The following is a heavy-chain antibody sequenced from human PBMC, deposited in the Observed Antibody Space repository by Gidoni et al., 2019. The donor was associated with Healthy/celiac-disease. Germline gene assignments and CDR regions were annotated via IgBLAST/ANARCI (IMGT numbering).Heavy chain of an antibody. D-gene: IGHD2-15*01. J-gene: IGHJ5*02. CDR3: ARELYCSGGSCYQGDWFDP. Sequence: RFTISRDNAKNSLYLQMNSLRAEDTAVYYCARELYCSGGSCYQGDWFDPWGQGTLVTVSS. V-gene: IGHV3-7*04.